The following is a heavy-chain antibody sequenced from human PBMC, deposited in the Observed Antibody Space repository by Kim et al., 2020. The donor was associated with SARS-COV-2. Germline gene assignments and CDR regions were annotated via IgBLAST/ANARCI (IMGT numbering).Heavy chain of an antibody. CDR1: GFSISTYD. CDR3: AGYGDSHY. J-gene: IGHJ4*02. Sequence: GGSLRLSCAASGFSISTYDMHRMRQTPGKGLEWVAYVNGIGSTRHYADYVKGRFTISRDNAMNSLHLQMDSLRGEDTAVYYCAGYGDSHYWGQGTLVTVSS. V-gene: IGHV3-48*03. D-gene: IGHD4-17*01. CDR2: VNGIGSTR.